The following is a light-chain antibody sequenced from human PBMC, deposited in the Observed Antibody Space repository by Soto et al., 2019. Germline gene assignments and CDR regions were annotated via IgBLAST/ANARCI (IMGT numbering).Light chain of an antibody. CDR1: QSVSSNY. CDR3: QQYGNSPGT. Sequence: EIVLTQSPCTLSFSPWERATLSCRASQSVSSNYLAWYQQKSGQAPRLLIYGASSRATGIPDRFSGSGSGTDFTLTVSRLEPEDFAVYYCQQYGNSPGTFGQGTKVDIK. J-gene: IGKJ1*01. V-gene: IGKV3-20*01. CDR2: GAS.